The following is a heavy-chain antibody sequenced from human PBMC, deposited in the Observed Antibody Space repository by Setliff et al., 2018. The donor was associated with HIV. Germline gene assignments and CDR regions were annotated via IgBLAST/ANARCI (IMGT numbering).Heavy chain of an antibody. Sequence: SETLSLTCTVSGGSINSGNNYWSWIRQHPGKGLEWIGFIYYSGTTYYKSSLKSRLTISVDPSRNQFSLRLTSVTVADTAVYYCVRGRDFIVRHLHFTAGGAYDVWGPGTLVTVSS. CDR1: GGSINSGNNY. J-gene: IGHJ3*01. D-gene: IGHD2-21*01. CDR3: VRGRDFIVRHLHFTAGGAYDV. V-gene: IGHV4-30-4*01. CDR2: IYYSGTT.